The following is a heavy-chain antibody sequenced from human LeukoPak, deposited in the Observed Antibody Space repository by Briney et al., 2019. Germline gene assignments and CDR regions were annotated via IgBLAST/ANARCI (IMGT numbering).Heavy chain of an antibody. CDR3: ARPRRVGLPKARTDAFDI. J-gene: IGHJ3*02. Sequence: ASVKVSCKASGYTFTGYYMHWVRQAPGQGLEWMGWINPNSGGTNYAQKFQGRVTMTRDMSTSTDYMELSSLRSEDTAVYYCARPRRVGLPKARTDAFDIWGQGTMVTVSS. CDR2: INPNSGGT. CDR1: GYTFTGYY. D-gene: IGHD6-6*01. V-gene: IGHV1-2*02.